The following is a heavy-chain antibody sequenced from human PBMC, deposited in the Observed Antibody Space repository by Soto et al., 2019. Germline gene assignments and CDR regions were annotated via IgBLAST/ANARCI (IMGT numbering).Heavy chain of an antibody. Sequence: EVQLLESGGGLVQPGGSLRLSCAASGFTFSSYAMSWVRQAPGKGLEWVSAISGSGGSTYYADSVKGRFTISRDNSKNTLYLQMNSLSAEDTAVYYCAKSVDPGTYYYYGMDVWGQGTTVTVSS. J-gene: IGHJ6*02. CDR2: ISGSGGST. D-gene: IGHD1-26*01. CDR3: AKSVDPGTYYYYGMDV. CDR1: GFTFSSYA. V-gene: IGHV3-23*01.